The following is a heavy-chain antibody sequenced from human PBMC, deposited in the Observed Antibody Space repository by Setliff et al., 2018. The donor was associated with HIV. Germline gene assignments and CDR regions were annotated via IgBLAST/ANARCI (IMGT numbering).Heavy chain of an antibody. CDR3: ARVANIPVTGKSWYFDL. Sequence: SVKVSCKASGGTFSSYAISWVRQAPGQGLEWMGGIIPIFGTANYAQKFQGRVTITAEKSTSTVNVELSGLTSDDTAVYYCARVANIPVTGKSWYFDLWGRGTLVTVSS. V-gene: IGHV1-69*06. D-gene: IGHD6-19*01. CDR1: GGTFSSYA. CDR2: IIPIFGTA. J-gene: IGHJ2*01.